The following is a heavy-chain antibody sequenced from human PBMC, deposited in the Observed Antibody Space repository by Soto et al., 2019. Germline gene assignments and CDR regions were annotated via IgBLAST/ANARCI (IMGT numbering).Heavy chain of an antibody. Sequence: DVQLAESGGGLVQPGGSLRLSCVASGQTFNRYWMSWVRQAPGKGLEWVANIKQDGSEEHYVDSVKGRFTISRDNAKKSLYLQMNSLRAEDTAMYYCAKTRLYDNNDYHRDGFDVWGPGTVVTVSS. D-gene: IGHD3-22*01. CDR1: GQTFNRYW. CDR3: AKTRLYDNNDYHRDGFDV. V-gene: IGHV3-7*03. J-gene: IGHJ3*01. CDR2: IKQDGSEE.